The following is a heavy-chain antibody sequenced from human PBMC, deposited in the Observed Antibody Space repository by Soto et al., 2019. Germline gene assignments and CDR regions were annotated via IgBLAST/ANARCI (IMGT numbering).Heavy chain of an antibody. J-gene: IGHJ5*02. CDR1: GYTFTRYY. Sequence: QVQLVQSGAEVKKPGASVKVSCKASGYTFTRYYMHWVRQAPGQGLEWMGIINPSGGSTSYAQKFKGRFTMTRDTSTSTVYMELSSLRSEDTAVYYCASDSCSSTSCRKNWFDPWGQGTLVTVSS. CDR2: INPSGGST. CDR3: ASDSCSSTSCRKNWFDP. V-gene: IGHV1-46*01. D-gene: IGHD2-2*01.